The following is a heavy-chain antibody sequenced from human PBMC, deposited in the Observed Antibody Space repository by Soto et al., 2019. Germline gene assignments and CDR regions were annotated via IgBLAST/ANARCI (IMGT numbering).Heavy chain of an antibody. D-gene: IGHD3-10*01. Sequence: GGSLRLSCAASGFTFSSYEMNWVRQAPGKGLEWVSYISSSGSTIYYADSVKGRFTISRDNAKNSLYLQMNSLRAEDTAVYYCARDSTGAGYYGMDVWGQGTTVTVSS. V-gene: IGHV3-48*03. CDR1: GFTFSSYE. J-gene: IGHJ6*02. CDR2: ISSSGSTI. CDR3: ARDSTGAGYYGMDV.